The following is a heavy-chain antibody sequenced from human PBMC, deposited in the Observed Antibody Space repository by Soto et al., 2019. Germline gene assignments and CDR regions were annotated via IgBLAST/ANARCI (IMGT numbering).Heavy chain of an antibody. J-gene: IGHJ6*02. CDR1: GGSISSYY. CDR3: AGAYSSGWYATYYYDSSGYYHYYYYAMDV. CDR2: IYYSGST. D-gene: IGHD3-22*01. V-gene: IGHV4-59*01. Sequence: SETLSLTCTVSGGSISSYYWSWIRQPPGKGLEWIGYIYYSGSTNYNPSLKSRVTTSVDTSKNQFSLKLSSVTAADTAVYYCAGAYSSGWYATYYYDSSGYYHYYYYAMDVWGQGTTVTSP.